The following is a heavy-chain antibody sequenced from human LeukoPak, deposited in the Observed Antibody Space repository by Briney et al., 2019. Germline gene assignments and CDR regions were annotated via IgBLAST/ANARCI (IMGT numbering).Heavy chain of an antibody. CDR3: ARDSPMVRGAMGY. CDR1: GGSISSSSYY. D-gene: IGHD3-10*01. CDR2: IYYSGST. V-gene: IGHV4-39*07. J-gene: IGHJ4*02. Sequence: SETLSLTCTVSGGSISSSSYYWGWIRQPPGKGLEWIGSIYYSGSTYYNPSLKSRVTISVDKSKNQFSLKLSSVTAADTAVYYCARDSPMVRGAMGYWGQGTLVTVSS.